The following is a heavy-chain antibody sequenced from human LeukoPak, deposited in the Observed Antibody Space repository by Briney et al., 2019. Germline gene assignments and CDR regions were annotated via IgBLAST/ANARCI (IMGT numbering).Heavy chain of an antibody. D-gene: IGHD6-13*01. Sequence: PGRSLRLSCAASGFTFSSYGMHWVRQAPGKGLEWVAVIWYDGSKKYYADSVKGRFTISRDNSKNTLYLQMNSLRAEDTAVYYCARSTLQQPPRYWGQGTLVTVSS. CDR1: GFTFSSYG. V-gene: IGHV3-33*01. CDR2: IWYDGSKK. CDR3: ARSTLQQPPRY. J-gene: IGHJ4*02.